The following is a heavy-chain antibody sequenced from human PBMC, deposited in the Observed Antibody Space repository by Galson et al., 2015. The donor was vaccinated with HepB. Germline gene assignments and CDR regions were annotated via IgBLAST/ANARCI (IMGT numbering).Heavy chain of an antibody. D-gene: IGHD4-23*01. CDR3: AKGGHGDNSLTLLDY. CDR1: GVTFSIYG. J-gene: IGHJ4*02. CDR2: ISYDGSSN. V-gene: IGHV3-30*18. Sequence: LRLSCAASGVTFSIYGMHWVRQAPGKGLEWVAMISYDGSSNFYADSVKGRFTISRDNSKNTLSLHMNTLRTEDTAVYYCAKGGHGDNSLTLLDYWGQGTLVTVSS.